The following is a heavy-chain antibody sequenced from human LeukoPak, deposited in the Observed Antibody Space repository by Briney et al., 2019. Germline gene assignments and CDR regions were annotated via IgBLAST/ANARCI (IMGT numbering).Heavy chain of an antibody. D-gene: IGHD5-12*01. Sequence: GGSLRLSCAASGFIFRNFGMHWVRQAPGKGLEWVAVIWYDGSNKYYADSVKGRFTTSRDNSKNMLFLQMNGLRAEDTAVYYCARDRSGLHYFDYWGQGTLVTVSS. CDR1: GFIFRNFG. CDR2: IWYDGSNK. J-gene: IGHJ4*02. CDR3: ARDRSGLHYFDY. V-gene: IGHV3-33*01.